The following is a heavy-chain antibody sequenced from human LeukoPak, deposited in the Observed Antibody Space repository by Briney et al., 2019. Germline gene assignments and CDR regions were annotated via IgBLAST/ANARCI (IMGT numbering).Heavy chain of an antibody. J-gene: IGHJ4*02. CDR2: ISGSGGST. Sequence: GGSVRLSCAASGFTFSSYAMSWVRQAPGKGLEWVSAISGSGGSTYYADSVKGRFTISRDNSKNTLYLQMNSLRAEDTAVYYCAKGITMIVVALDYWGQGTLVTVSS. CDR1: GFTFSSYA. D-gene: IGHD3-22*01. V-gene: IGHV3-23*01. CDR3: AKGITMIVVALDY.